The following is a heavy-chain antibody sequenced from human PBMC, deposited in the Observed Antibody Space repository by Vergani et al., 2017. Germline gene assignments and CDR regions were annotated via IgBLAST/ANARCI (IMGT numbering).Heavy chain of an antibody. CDR1: GGSISSSSYY. V-gene: IGHV4-39*01. CDR3: ARGRTRLNWFDP. J-gene: IGHJ5*02. D-gene: IGHD1-1*01. CDR2: IYYSGST. Sequence: QLQLQESGPGLVKPSETLSLTCTVSGGSISSSSYYWGWIRQPPGKGLEWIGSIYYSGSTYYNPSLKSRVTISVDTSKNQFSLKLSSVTAADTAVYYCARGRTRLNWFDPWGQGTLVTVSS.